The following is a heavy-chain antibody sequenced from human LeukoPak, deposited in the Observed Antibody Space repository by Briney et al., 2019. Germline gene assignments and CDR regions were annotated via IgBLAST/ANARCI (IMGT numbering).Heavy chain of an antibody. Sequence: SETLSLTCTVSGGSISSSSYYWGWIRQPPGKGLEWIGSIYYSGSTYYNPSLKSRVTISVDTSKNQFSLKLSSVTAADTAVYYCARTITVAGKYYFDYWGQGTLVTVSS. CDR2: IYYSGST. CDR3: ARTITVAGKYYFDY. D-gene: IGHD6-19*01. CDR1: GGSISSSSYY. V-gene: IGHV4-39*01. J-gene: IGHJ4*02.